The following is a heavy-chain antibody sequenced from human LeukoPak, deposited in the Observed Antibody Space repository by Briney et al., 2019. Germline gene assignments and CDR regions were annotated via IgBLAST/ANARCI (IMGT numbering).Heavy chain of an antibody. Sequence: PGGSLRLSCAASGFTFSSYSMNWVRQAPGKGLEWVSSISSSSYIYYADSVKGRFTIPRDNAKNSLYLQMNSLRAEDTAVYYCARDNYGSDYYYGMDVWGQGTTVTVSS. D-gene: IGHD4-11*01. CDR1: GFTFSSYS. CDR2: ISSSSYI. CDR3: ARDNYGSDYYYGMDV. J-gene: IGHJ6*02. V-gene: IGHV3-21*01.